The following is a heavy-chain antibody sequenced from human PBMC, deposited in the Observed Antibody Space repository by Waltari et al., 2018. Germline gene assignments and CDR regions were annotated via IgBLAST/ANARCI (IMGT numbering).Heavy chain of an antibody. CDR1: GFTFSTFW. Sequence: EVQLVESGGGLVHPGGSLRLSCEASGFTFSTFWMHWVRHLPGKGLVWVSHIKPDGTSTDYGDSVEGRFTISRDNAKNTLYLQMNSRRAEDTAIYYCVRDLYGRDDVWGQGTMVTVSS. CDR2: IKPDGTST. D-gene: IGHD3-10*01. J-gene: IGHJ3*01. CDR3: VRDLYGRDDV. V-gene: IGHV3-74*01.